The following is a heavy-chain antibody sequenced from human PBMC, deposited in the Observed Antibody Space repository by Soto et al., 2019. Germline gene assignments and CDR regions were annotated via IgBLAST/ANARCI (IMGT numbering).Heavy chain of an antibody. V-gene: IGHV1-3*01. J-gene: IGHJ5*02. CDR2: INAGNGHT. D-gene: IGHD2-15*01. Sequence: QVQLVQSGAEVKKPGASVKVSCNASGYTFTTYVIHWVRQAPGQRLEWMGWINAGNGHTKYSLKFQGRVTITRDTSASTAYMELSSLRSEDTAVYYCARGGYCSGGNCYHNWIDPCGQGTLVTVSS. CDR3: ARGGYCSGGNCYHNWIDP. CDR1: GYTFTTYV.